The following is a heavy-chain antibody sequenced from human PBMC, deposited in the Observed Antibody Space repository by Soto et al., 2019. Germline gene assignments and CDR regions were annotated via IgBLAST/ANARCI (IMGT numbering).Heavy chain of an antibody. CDR3: ARDLTAADY. CDR1: GYTFTSYY. CDR2: INPSGGST. V-gene: IGHV1-46*01. Sequence: QVQLMQSGAEVKKPGASVTISCKASGYTFTSYYIHWVRQAPRQGLEWMAIINPSGGSTNYAQKCQGRVTVTRNTSTSTVNMELSSLSSEDTAVYDCARDLTAADYWGQGTLVTVSS. D-gene: IGHD2-21*02. J-gene: IGHJ4*02.